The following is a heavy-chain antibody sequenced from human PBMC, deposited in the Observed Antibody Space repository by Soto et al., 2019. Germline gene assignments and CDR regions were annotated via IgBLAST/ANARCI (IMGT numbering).Heavy chain of an antibody. CDR3: AREKTSYGMDV. CDR2: MNPNSGNT. J-gene: IGHJ6*02. V-gene: IGHV1-8*01. Sequence: QVQLVQSGAQVKKPGASVKVSCKASGYTFTSYDINWVRQATGQGLEWMGWMNPNSGNTGNAQKFKGRVTMTRNTSISTAYMELSRLRSEDTAVHYCAREKTSYGMDVWGQGTRVTVSS. CDR1: GYTFTSYD.